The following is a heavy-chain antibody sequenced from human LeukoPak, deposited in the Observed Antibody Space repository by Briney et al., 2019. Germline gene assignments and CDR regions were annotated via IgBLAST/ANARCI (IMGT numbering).Heavy chain of an antibody. CDR1: DDAFSSHY. Sequence: SETLSLTCAVSDDAFSSHYWTWIRQPPGKGLEWIGDISYIGSTNYNPSPKSRVTTSIDTSKNQFSLTLTSVTAADTAVYYCARDLVTVTKGFDIWGQGTMVSVSS. J-gene: IGHJ3*02. V-gene: IGHV4-59*11. CDR2: ISYIGST. CDR3: ARDLVTVTKGFDI. D-gene: IGHD4-17*01.